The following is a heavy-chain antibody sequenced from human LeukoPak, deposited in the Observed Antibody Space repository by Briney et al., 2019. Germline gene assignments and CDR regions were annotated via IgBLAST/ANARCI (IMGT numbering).Heavy chain of an antibody. CDR2: VFHSGST. Sequence: PSETLSLTCAVSGGSFSSGFWWSWVRQSPGKGLEWIGEVFHSGSTNYNPSFKSRVTISVDSSKSRFSLNLTSVTAADTALYYCARYDYGDYGVPAFDIWGQGTVVTVSS. V-gene: IGHV4-4*02. CDR1: GGSFSSGFW. CDR3: ARYDYGDYGVPAFDI. J-gene: IGHJ3*02. D-gene: IGHD4-17*01.